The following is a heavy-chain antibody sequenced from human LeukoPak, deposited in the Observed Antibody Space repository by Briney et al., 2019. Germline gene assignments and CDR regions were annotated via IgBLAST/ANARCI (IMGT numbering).Heavy chain of an antibody. Sequence: SETLSLTCTVSGDSISTYYWSWIRQPAGKGLEWIGRFYTSGSTSHHPSLKSRVTMSVETSKTQFTLKLTSVTAADTAVYYCARGGGIAVAAIWGQGTLVTVSS. D-gene: IGHD6-19*01. CDR2: FYTSGST. CDR1: GDSISTYY. V-gene: IGHV4-4*07. J-gene: IGHJ4*02. CDR3: ARGGGIAVAAI.